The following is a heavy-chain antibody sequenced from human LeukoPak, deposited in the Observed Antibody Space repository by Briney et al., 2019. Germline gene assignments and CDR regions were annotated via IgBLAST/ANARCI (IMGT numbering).Heavy chain of an antibody. CDR2: IYYSGST. V-gene: IGHV4-59*01. J-gene: IGHJ5*02. D-gene: IGHD3-10*01. Sequence: SETLSLTCTVSGGSISSYYWSWIRQPPGKGLEWLGYIYYSGSTNYNPSLKSRVTISVDTSKNQFSLKLSSVTAADTAVYYCARARDYYGSGSPPNWFDPWGQGTLVTVSS. CDR3: ARARDYYGSGSPPNWFDP. CDR1: GGSISSYY.